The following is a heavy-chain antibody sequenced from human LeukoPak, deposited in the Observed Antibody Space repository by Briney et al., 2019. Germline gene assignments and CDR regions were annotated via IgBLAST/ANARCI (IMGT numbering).Heavy chain of an antibody. D-gene: IGHD3-16*01. CDR2: INHSGST. J-gene: IGHJ4*02. Sequence: SETLSLTCAVYGGSFSGYYWSWIRQPPGKGLEWIGEINHSGSTNYNPSLKSRVTISVDTSKNQFSLKLSSVTAADTAVYYCARGLRLGDYFDYWGQGTLVTVSS. CDR1: GGSFSGYY. CDR3: ARGLRLGDYFDY. V-gene: IGHV4-34*01.